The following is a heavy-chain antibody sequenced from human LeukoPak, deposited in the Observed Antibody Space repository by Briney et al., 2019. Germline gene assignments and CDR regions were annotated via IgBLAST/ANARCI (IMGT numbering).Heavy chain of an antibody. CDR1: GYSISSGYY. CDR3: ARGGGKGYDFWHY. Sequence: SETLSLTCAVSGYSISSGYYWGWIRQPPGKGLEWIGSIYHSGSTYYNPSLKSRVTISVDTSKNQFSLKLSSVTAADTAVYYCARGGGKGYDFWHYWGQGTLVTVSS. J-gene: IGHJ4*02. CDR2: IYHSGST. D-gene: IGHD3-3*01. V-gene: IGHV4-38-2*01.